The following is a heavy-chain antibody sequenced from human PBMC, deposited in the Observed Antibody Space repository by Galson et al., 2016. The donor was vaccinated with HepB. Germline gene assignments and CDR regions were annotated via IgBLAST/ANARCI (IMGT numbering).Heavy chain of an antibody. CDR2: IHPSGST. D-gene: IGHD4-17*01. V-gene: IGHV4-4*02. J-gene: IGHJ3*02. CDR3: ARALAVNGAFDI. CDR1: GDSMSSHDW. Sequence: SETLSLTCGVSGDSMSSHDWWSWIRQPPGKGLEWIGEIHPSGSTNSNPSLKSRVTISVDRSRKKFYLRLYSGTAADTAVYYCARALAVNGAFDIWGQGTMVTVSS.